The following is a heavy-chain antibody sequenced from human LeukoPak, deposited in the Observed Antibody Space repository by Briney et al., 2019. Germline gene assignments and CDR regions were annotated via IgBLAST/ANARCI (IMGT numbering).Heavy chain of an antibody. J-gene: IGHJ1*01. CDR3: ARAFRVVRGVIDEYFQH. Sequence: SVKVSCKASGYTFTGYYMHWVRQAPGQGLEWMGGIIPIFGTANYAQKFQGGVTITADESTSTAYMELSSLRSEDTAVYYCARAFRVVRGVIDEYFQHWGQGTLVTVSS. D-gene: IGHD3-10*01. V-gene: IGHV1-69*13. CDR2: IIPIFGTA. CDR1: GYTFTGYY.